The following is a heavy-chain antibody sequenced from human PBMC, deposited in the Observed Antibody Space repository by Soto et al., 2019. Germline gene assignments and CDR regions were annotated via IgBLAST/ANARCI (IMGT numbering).Heavy chain of an antibody. CDR3: ARPNWNSRGGVLNV. J-gene: IGHJ4*03. Sequence: QAQLVESGGDLVKPGGSLRLSCAASGFIFGDFYMTWIRQAPGKGLEWISYISKTSSTIYYADSVKGRFSISRDNAKNSLYLQMNSLRAEDTAVYYCARPNWNSRGGVLNVWGRGTLVIVSS. V-gene: IGHV3-11*01. D-gene: IGHD3-16*01. CDR1: GFIFGDFY. CDR2: ISKTSSTI.